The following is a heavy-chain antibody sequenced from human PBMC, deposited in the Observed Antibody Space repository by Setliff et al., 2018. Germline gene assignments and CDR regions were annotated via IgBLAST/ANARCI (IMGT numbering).Heavy chain of an antibody. CDR1: GYTLTELS. J-gene: IGHJ4*02. CDR3: ATGSPLRYFDWSPGGY. CDR2: FDPEDGET. V-gene: IGHV1-24*01. Sequence: EASVKVSCKVSGYTLTELSMHWVRQAPGKGLEWMGGFDPEDGETIYAQKFQGRVTMTEDTSTDTAYMELSSLRSEDTAVYYCATGSPLRYFDWSPGGYWGQGTLVTVSS. D-gene: IGHD3-9*01.